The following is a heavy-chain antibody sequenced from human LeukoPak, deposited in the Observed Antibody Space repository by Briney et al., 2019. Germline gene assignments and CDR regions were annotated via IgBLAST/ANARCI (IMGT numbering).Heavy chain of an antibody. CDR2: ISGNAASA. CDR1: GFSFSTYA. J-gene: IGHJ6*02. CDR3: ARSNYYTVDV. V-gene: IGHV3-23*01. Sequence: GGSLRLSCAASGFSFSTYAMTWVRQAPGKGLEWVSTISGNAASAYYADSVKGRFTISRDNSKNTLYLQMNSLRAEDTAVYYCARSNYYTVDVWGQGTAVTVSS. D-gene: IGHD1-26*01.